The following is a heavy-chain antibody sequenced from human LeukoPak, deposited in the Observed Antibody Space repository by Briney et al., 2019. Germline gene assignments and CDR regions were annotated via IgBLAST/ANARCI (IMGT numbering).Heavy chain of an antibody. J-gene: IGHJ4*02. V-gene: IGHV4-30-4*01. Sequence: KPSETLSLTCTVSGGSISSGDYYWSWIRQPPGKGLEWIGYIYYSGSTYYNPSLKSRVTISVDTSKNQFSLKLSSVTAADTAVYYCARGNYYDSSGYPTHLLDYWGQGTLVTVSS. CDR2: IYYSGST. CDR1: GGSISSGDYY. D-gene: IGHD3-22*01. CDR3: ARGNYYDSSGYPTHLLDY.